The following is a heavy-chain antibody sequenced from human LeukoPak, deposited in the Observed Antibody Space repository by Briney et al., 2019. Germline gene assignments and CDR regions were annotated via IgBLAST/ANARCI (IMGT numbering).Heavy chain of an antibody. J-gene: IGHJ4*02. CDR2: FDPEDVET. CDR3: ATDFYRGRQFDY. D-gene: IGHD2/OR15-2a*01. V-gene: IGHV1-24*01. Sequence: ASVKVSCKVSGNTFTDLSMNWVRQAPGKGVEGMGGFDPEDVETIYAQKFQGRVTMTEDTSTETAYMELTSLRPEDTAVYYCATDFYRGRQFDYWGQGTLVTVSS. CDR1: GNTFTDLS.